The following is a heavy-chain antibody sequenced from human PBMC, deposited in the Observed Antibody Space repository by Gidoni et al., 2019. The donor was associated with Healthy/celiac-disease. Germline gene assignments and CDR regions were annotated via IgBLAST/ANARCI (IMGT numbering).Heavy chain of an antibody. J-gene: IGHJ2*01. Sequence: EVQLVESGGVVVQPGGSLRLSCAASGFTFDDYTMHWVRQAPGKGLEWVSLISWDGGSTYYADSVKGRFTISRDNSKNSLYLQMNSLRTEDTALYYCAKGGYSSGWYSGGSGYFDLWGRGTLVTVSS. CDR2: ISWDGGST. D-gene: IGHD6-19*01. CDR3: AKGGYSSGWYSGGSGYFDL. V-gene: IGHV3-43*01. CDR1: GFTFDDYT.